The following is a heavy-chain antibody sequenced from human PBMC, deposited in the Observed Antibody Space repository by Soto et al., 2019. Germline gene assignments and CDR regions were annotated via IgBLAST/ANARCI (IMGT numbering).Heavy chain of an antibody. V-gene: IGHV4-39*01. J-gene: IGHJ4*02. CDR1: GGSISSNSYY. Sequence: QLQLQESGPGLVKPSETLSLACTVSGGSISSNSYYWDWIRQPPGKGLEWIGSMYYSGATYHNQSLQSRVTISVDTSKNQFSLHLSSVTAADTAVYYCVRHAAYDSVWGKSDGSDYWGQGTLVTVSS. CDR3: VRHAAYDSVWGKSDGSDY. D-gene: IGHD3-16*01. CDR2: MYYSGAT.